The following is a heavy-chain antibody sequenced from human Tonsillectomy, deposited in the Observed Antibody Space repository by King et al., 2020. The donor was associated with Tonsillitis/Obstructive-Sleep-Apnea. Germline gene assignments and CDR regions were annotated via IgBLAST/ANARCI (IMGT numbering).Heavy chain of an antibody. V-gene: IGHV3-30*04. CDR1: GFTFSSYA. J-gene: IGHJ6*02. Sequence: VQLVESGGGVVKPGRSLRLSCAASGFTFSSYAMHWVRQAPGKGLEWVAVISYDGSNKYYADSVKGRFTISRDNSKNTLYLQMNSLRAEDTAVYYCARDWVVVVPAAPYGMDVWGQGTPVTVSS. CDR3: ARDWVVVVPAAPYGMDV. CDR2: ISYDGSNK. D-gene: IGHD2-2*01.